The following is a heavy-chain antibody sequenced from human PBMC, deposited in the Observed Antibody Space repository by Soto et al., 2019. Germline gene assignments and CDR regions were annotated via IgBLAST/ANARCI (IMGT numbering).Heavy chain of an antibody. CDR3: ARDPHSGIAVTGSHY. J-gene: IGHJ4*02. V-gene: IGHV4-4*02. CDR2: VYHKGIT. D-gene: IGHD6-19*01. CDR1: GGSISSINW. Sequence: PSETLSLTCAVSGGSISSINWRSWVRQPPGKGLEWIGEVYHKGITSYNPSLESRVTISADRPKNQISLKLTSVTASDTAVYYCARDPHSGIAVTGSHYWGQGTLVTVS.